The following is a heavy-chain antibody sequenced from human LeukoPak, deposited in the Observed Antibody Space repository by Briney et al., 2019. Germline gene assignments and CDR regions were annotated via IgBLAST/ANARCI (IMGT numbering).Heavy chain of an antibody. CDR3: AKSRADSSGWYSSTWFDP. CDR1: GFTFSSYA. D-gene: IGHD6-19*01. CDR2: ISGSGGST. V-gene: IGHV3-23*01. J-gene: IGHJ5*02. Sequence: GGSLRLSCAASGFTFSSYAMSWVRQAPGKGLEGVSAISGSGGSTYYADSVKGRFTISRDNSKNTLYLQMNSLRAEDTAVYYCAKSRADSSGWYSSTWFDPWGQGTLVTVSS.